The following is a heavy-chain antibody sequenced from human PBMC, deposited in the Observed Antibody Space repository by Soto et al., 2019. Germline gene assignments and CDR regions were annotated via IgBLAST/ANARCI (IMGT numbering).Heavy chain of an antibody. CDR3: AKDFDYYYYAMDV. Sequence: QVQLVQSAAEMKKPGASVKVSCKASGYTFTSYAIHWVRQAPGQRLEWMGWINAGNGNTKYSQKFQGRVTISRDTSAGTAYMELSSLMSEDTAVYYCAKDFDYYYYAMDVWGQRTTVTVSS. CDR1: GYTFTSYA. J-gene: IGHJ6*02. CDR2: INAGNGNT. V-gene: IGHV1-3*01. D-gene: IGHD3-3*01.